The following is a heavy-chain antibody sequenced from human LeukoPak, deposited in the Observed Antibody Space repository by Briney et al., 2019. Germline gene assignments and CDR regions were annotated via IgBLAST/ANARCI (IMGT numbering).Heavy chain of an antibody. CDR1: GYTFTSYY. J-gene: IGHJ5*02. V-gene: IGHV1-46*01. CDR3: AGSLCSSTSCFGAVVFDP. CDR2: INPSGGST. Sequence: GASAKVSCKASGYTFTSYYMHWVRQAPGQGLEWMGIINPSGGSTSYAQKFQGRVTMTRDMSTSTVYMELSSLRSEDTAVYYCAGSLCSSTSCFGAVVFDPWGRGTLVTASS. D-gene: IGHD2-2*01.